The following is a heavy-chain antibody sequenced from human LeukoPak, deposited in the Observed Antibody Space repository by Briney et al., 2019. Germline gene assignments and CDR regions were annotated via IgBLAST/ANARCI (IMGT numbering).Heavy chain of an antibody. CDR1: EFTFSNYA. V-gene: IGHV3-23*01. CDR3: AQLNSLDY. J-gene: IGHJ4*02. D-gene: IGHD1-1*01. Sequence: GGSLRLSCAASEFTFSNYAMTWVRQAPGKGLEWVSDISGSGISTYYADSVKGRFTISRDNSKNTVYLQMNSLRADDTAVYYCAQLNSLDYWGQGTLVTVSS. CDR2: ISGSGIST.